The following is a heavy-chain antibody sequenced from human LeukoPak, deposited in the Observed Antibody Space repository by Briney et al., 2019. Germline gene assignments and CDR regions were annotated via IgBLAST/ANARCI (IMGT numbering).Heavy chain of an antibody. CDR2: ISGSSSSI. J-gene: IGHJ4*02. CDR1: GFAFSYYT. CDR3: AVSAVSTIGFDY. Sequence: PGGSLRLSCAASGFAFSYYTINWVRQAPGKGLEWVSSISGSSSSISNADSVMGRFTISRDNSKNSVYLQMNNLRAEDTAVYYCAVSAVSTIGFDYWGQGTLVTVSS. D-gene: IGHD4-11*01. V-gene: IGHV3-21*01.